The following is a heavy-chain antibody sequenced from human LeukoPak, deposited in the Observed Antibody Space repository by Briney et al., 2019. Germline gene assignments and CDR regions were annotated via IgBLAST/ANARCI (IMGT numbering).Heavy chain of an antibody. D-gene: IGHD3-10*01. CDR1: GFSVSKNY. Sequence: GGSLRLSCPASGFSVSKNYMSWVRQAPGQGLEWVSVIYSGGNTYYAASVEGRFTISRDHSENTLYLQMNSLRAEDTAVYYCATGDFYASGSFYSLGDYWGQGTLVTVSS. V-gene: IGHV3-66*01. CDR3: ATGDFYASGSFYSLGDY. CDR2: IYSGGNT. J-gene: IGHJ4*02.